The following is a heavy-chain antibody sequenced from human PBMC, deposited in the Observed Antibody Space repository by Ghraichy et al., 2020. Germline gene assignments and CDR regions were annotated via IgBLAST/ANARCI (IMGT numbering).Heavy chain of an antibody. CDR3: AKDRPEYCTNGVCHHHPFDP. Sequence: GGSLRLSCAASGFTFNSYAMSWVRQAPGKGLEWVSAISGSGGSTYYADSVKGRFTISRDNSKNTLYLQMNSLRAEDTAVYYCAKDRPEYCTNGVCHHHPFDPWGQVTLVTVSS. J-gene: IGHJ5*02. CDR1: GFTFNSYA. V-gene: IGHV3-23*01. D-gene: IGHD2-8*01. CDR2: ISGSGGST.